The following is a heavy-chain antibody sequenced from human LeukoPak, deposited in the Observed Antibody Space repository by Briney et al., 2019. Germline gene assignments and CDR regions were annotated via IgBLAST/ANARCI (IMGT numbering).Heavy chain of an antibody. V-gene: IGHV4-34*01. CDR1: GGSFSGYY. Sequence: SETLSLTCAVSGGSFSGYYWTWIRQPPGKGLEWIGEINHSGSANYNPSLKSRVTISLVTSKNQFSLKLSSVTAADTAVYYCARGRTYYDFWSGYYGIYYYGMDVWGQGTTVTVSS. D-gene: IGHD3-3*01. CDR3: ARGRTYYDFWSGYYGIYYYGMDV. CDR2: INHSGSA. J-gene: IGHJ6*02.